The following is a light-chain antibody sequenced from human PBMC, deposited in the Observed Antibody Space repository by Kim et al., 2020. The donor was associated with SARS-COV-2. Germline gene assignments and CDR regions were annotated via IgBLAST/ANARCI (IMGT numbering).Light chain of an antibody. CDR2: GAS. CDR1: QSVCNNF. Sequence: LSPGERATLSCRASQSVCNNFLAWYQQRPGQAPRPLIYGASSRATGIPDRFTGSGSGTDFTLTISRLEPEDFAVYYCHQYCSSPQTFGQGTKLEI. V-gene: IGKV3-20*01. CDR3: HQYCSSPQT. J-gene: IGKJ2*01.